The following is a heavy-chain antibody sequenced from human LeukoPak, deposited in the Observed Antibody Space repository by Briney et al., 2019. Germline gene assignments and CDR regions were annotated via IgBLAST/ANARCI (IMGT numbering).Heavy chain of an antibody. J-gene: IGHJ6*03. Sequence: PGGSLRLSCAASGFTFSSYGMHWVRQAPGKGLEWVAFIRYDGSNKYYADSVKGRFTISRDNSKNTLYLQMNSLRAEDTAVYYCAKVGESSGWYLAYYYYYYMDVWGKGTTVTISS. V-gene: IGHV3-30*02. D-gene: IGHD6-19*01. CDR1: GFTFSSYG. CDR3: AKVGESSGWYLAYYYYYYMDV. CDR2: IRYDGSNK.